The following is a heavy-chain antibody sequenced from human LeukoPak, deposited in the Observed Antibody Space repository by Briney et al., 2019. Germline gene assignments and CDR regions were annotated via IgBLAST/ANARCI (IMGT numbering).Heavy chain of an antibody. CDR1: GGSFSGYY. Sequence: SETLSLTCAVYGGSFSGYYWSWIRQPPGKGLEWIGEINHSGSTNYNPSLKSRVTISVDTSKNQFSLKLSSVTAADTAVYYCARDGMEWLPPEWGQGTLVTVSS. J-gene: IGHJ4*02. V-gene: IGHV4-34*01. CDR2: INHSGST. CDR3: ARDGMEWLPPE. D-gene: IGHD5-12*01.